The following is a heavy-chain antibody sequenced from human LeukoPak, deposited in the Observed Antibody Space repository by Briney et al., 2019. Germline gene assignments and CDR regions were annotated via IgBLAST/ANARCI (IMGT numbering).Heavy chain of an antibody. J-gene: IGHJ4*02. V-gene: IGHV3-48*01. CDR3: ARGAPYYYDGSGLYYFDY. CDR1: GFTFTTYN. D-gene: IGHD3-22*01. Sequence: GGSLRLSCAASGFTFTTYNMKWVRQAPGRGVEWVSYYAESVKGRLTISRENGKKSLLLKMKSLRAEDTAVYYCARGAPYYYDGSGLYYFDYWGQGTLVTVSS.